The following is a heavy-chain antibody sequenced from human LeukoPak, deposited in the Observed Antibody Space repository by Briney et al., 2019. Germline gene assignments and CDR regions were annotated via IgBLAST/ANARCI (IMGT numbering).Heavy chain of an antibody. CDR3: VILAKDLIASIRD. J-gene: IGHJ4*02. CDR1: GGSLSSSSYY. V-gene: IGHV4-39*01. Sequence: SETLSLTCTVSGGSLSSSSYYWGWIRQPPGKGLEWIGSIYYSGSTYYNPSLKSRVTISVDTSKNQFSLKLSSVTAADTAVYYCVILAKDLIASIRDWGQGTLVTVSS. CDR2: IYYSGST. D-gene: IGHD6-13*01.